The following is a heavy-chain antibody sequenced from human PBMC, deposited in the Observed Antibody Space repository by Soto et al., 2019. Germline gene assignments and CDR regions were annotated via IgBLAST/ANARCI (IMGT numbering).Heavy chain of an antibody. CDR3: ARGMTPVTTLDY. D-gene: IGHD4-4*01. CDR1: GGSISSGGYS. Sequence: SETLSLTCAVSGGSISSGGYSWSWIRQPPGKGLEWIGYIYHSGSTYYNPSLKSRVTISVDRSKNQFSLKLSSVTAADTAVYYCARGMTPVTTLDYWGQGPLVTVSS. CDR2: IYHSGST. J-gene: IGHJ4*02. V-gene: IGHV4-30-2*01.